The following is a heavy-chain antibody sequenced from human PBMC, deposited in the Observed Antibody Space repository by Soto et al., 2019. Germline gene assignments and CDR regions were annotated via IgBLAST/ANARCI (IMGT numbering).Heavy chain of an antibody. D-gene: IGHD5-18*01. Sequence: PSETLSLTCTVSGDSXSKYYWSWIRQPPGEGLEWIGYIYNSGSTNYNPSLKSRVTISVDTSKNHFSLKLSSVTAADTAVYYCARARGYSYGYGYYYYMDVWGKGTTVTVSS. CDR3: ARARGYSYGYGYYYYMDV. V-gene: IGHV4-59*01. CDR1: GDSXSKYY. J-gene: IGHJ6*03. CDR2: IYNSGST.